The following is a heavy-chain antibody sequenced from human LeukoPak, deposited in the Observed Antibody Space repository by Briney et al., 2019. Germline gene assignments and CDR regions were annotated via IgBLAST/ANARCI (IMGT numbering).Heavy chain of an antibody. CDR2: IYYSGST. D-gene: IGHD3-10*01. CDR3: AGSVRGVPGTYYYYGMDA. Sequence: PSETLSLICTVSGGSISSSSYYWGWIRQPPGKGLEWIGSIYYSGSTYYNPSLKSRVTISVDTSKNQFSLKLSSVTAADTAVYYCAGSVRGVPGTYYYYGMDAWGQGTTVTVSS. V-gene: IGHV4-39*01. J-gene: IGHJ6*02. CDR1: GGSISSSSYY.